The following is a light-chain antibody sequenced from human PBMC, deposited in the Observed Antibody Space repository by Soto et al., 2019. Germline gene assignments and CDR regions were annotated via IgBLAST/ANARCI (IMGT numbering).Light chain of an antibody. CDR2: GAS. CDR1: QTIIGNY. J-gene: IGKJ2*01. Sequence: ESVLTQSPGNLSLSPGERATLSCRASQTIIGNYLAWYQQKPGQAPRLLIYGASNRATGVPDRFSGSYSGTDFTLTITRLEPEDFAVYYCEQHVNSVYIFGQGTRLEIK. V-gene: IGKV3-20*01. CDR3: EQHVNSVYI.